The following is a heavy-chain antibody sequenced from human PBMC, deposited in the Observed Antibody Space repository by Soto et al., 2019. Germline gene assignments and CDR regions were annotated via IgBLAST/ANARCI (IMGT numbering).Heavy chain of an antibody. CDR1: GFTFTRYS. CDR3: ARGSEDLTSNFDY. V-gene: IGHV3-21*06. J-gene: IGHJ4*02. Sequence: GGSLRLSCAASGFTFTRYSMNWVRQAPGKGLEWVSSISSTTNYVYYGDSMKGRFTISRDNAKNSLYLEMNSLRAEDTAVYYCARGSEDLTSNFDYWGQGTLVTVSS. CDR2: ISSTTNYV.